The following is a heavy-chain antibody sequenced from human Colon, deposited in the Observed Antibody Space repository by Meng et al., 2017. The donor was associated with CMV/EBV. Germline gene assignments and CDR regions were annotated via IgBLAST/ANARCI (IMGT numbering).Heavy chain of an antibody. CDR3: AKGLWESSSGGGQDPFDY. CDR2: ITSGGDT. J-gene: IGHJ4*02. V-gene: IGHV3-23*01. Sequence: FIFSDFPMSWVRQDANKGLEWLSAITSGGDTYYADSLKGRFTISRDNSENALFLQMSGLSADDTAVYFCAKGLWESSSGGGQDPFDYWGQGTLVTVSS. CDR1: FIFSDFP. D-gene: IGHD3-22*01.